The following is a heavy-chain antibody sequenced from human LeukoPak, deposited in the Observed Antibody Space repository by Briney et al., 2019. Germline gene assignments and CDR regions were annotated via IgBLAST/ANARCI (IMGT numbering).Heavy chain of an antibody. J-gene: IGHJ4*02. CDR2: ISSGSHTI. CDR3: ASRGGILTERPFRFDY. CDR1: GFTFSSYS. Sequence: GSLRLSCAASGFTFSSYSMNWVRQAPGKGLEWVSYISSGSHTIYYADSVKGRFTNSRDNAQNSLYLQMNSLRAEDTAVYYCASRGGILTERPFRFDYWGQGTLVTVSS. D-gene: IGHD5-18*01. V-gene: IGHV3-48*01.